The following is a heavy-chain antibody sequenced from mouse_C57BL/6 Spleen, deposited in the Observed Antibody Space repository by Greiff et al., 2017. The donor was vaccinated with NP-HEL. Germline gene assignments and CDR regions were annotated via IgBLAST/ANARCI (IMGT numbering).Heavy chain of an antibody. CDR3: ARYGGYGSSSFAY. CDR1: GFTFTDYY. Sequence: EVQGVESGGGLVQPGGSLSLSCAASGFTFTDYYMSWVRQPPGKALEWLGFIRNKANGYTTEYSASVKGRFTISRDNSQSILYLQMNALRAEDSATYYCARYGGYGSSSFAYWGQGTLVTVSA. D-gene: IGHD1-1*01. J-gene: IGHJ3*01. V-gene: IGHV7-3*01. CDR2: IRNKANGYTT.